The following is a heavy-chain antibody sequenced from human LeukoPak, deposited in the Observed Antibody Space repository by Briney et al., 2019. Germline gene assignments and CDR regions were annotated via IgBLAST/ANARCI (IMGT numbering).Heavy chain of an antibody. J-gene: IGHJ3*02. V-gene: IGHV3-33*01. CDR2: IWYDGSNK. CDR1: GFTFSTYG. Sequence: GGSLRLSCAASGFTFSTYGMHWVRQAPGKGLEWVAFIWYDGSNKYYADSVKGRFTISRDNSKNTLFPQMNSLRAEDTAVYYCAREVTNDAFDIWGQGTKVTVSS. D-gene: IGHD4-17*01. CDR3: AREVTNDAFDI.